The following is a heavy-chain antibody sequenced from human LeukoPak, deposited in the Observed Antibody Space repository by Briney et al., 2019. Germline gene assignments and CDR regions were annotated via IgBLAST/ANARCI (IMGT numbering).Heavy chain of an antibody. CDR2: ISGSSSYI. CDR3: ARFAYDILTGYLDSYFDY. CDR1: GFTFSAYN. V-gene: IGHV3-21*01. D-gene: IGHD3-9*01. Sequence: GGSLRLSCAASGFTFSAYNLNWVRQAPGKGLEWVSSISGSSSYIYYADSVKGRFTISRDNAKNSLYLQMNSLRAEDTAVYYCARFAYDILTGYLDSYFDYWGQGALVTVSS. J-gene: IGHJ4*02.